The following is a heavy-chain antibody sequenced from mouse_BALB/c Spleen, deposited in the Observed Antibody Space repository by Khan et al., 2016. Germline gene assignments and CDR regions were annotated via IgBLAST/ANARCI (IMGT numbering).Heavy chain of an antibody. CDR3: ARYDGSSYGRGMDY. Sequence: EVQLQESGPSLVKPSQTLSLTCSVTGDSITSGYWNWIRKFPGNKLEYMGYISYSGGTSNNPSLKSRIFTTRDTSKNQYYLQLNSVTTEDTGTYYCARYDGSSYGRGMDYWGQGLSVTVSS. CDR1: GDSITSGY. D-gene: IGHD1-1*01. J-gene: IGHJ4*01. V-gene: IGHV3-8*02. CDR2: ISYSGGT.